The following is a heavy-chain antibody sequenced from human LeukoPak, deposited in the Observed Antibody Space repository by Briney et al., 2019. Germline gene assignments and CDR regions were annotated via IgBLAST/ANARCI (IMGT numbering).Heavy chain of an antibody. J-gene: IGHJ4*02. CDR1: GGSFSGYY. V-gene: IGHV4-34*01. CDR3: ARTQIVGATNDY. D-gene: IGHD1-26*01. Sequence: SETLSLTCAVYGGSFSGYYWSWIRQPPGKGLEWIGEINHSGSTNYNPSLKSRVTISVDTSKNQFSLKLSSVTAADTAVYYCARTQIVGATNDYWGQGTLVTVSS. CDR2: INHSGST.